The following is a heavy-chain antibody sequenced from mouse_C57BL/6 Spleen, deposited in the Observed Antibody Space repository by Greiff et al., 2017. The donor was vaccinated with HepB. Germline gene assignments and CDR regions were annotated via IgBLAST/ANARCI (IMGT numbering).Heavy chain of an antibody. CDR2: INPGSGGT. V-gene: IGHV1-54*01. J-gene: IGHJ2*01. CDR1: GYAFTNYL. Sequence: QVQLKQSGAELVRPGTSVKVSCKASGYAFTNYLIEWVKQRPGQGLEWIGVINPGSGGTNYNEKFKGKATLTADKSSSTAYMQLSSLTSEDSAVYFCARSRTGLFDYWGQGTTLTVSS. D-gene: IGHD4-1*01. CDR3: ARSRTGLFDY.